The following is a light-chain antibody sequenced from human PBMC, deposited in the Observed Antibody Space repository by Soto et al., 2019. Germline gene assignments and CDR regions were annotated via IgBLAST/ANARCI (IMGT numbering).Light chain of an antibody. J-gene: IGKJ1*01. V-gene: IGKV3-20*01. CDR2: GAS. CDR3: HQYGSAPWT. Sequence: IDLTQSPRTLSLSPGERVALSCRASQSVSSNYVAWYQQKPGQAPRLLISGASNRATGTPDRFRGSGSGTDFTLTITRLEPEDFAVYYCHQYGSAPWTSGQGTKVAIK. CDR1: QSVSSNY.